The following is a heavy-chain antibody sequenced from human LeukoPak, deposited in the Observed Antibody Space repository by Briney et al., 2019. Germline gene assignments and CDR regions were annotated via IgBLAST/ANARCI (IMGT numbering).Heavy chain of an antibody. CDR2: FDPEDGET. CDR3: ATSSGNYDSSGYSYAFDI. Sequence: ASVKVSCKVSGYTLTELSMHWVRQAPGKGLEWMGGFDPEDGETIYAQKFQGRVTMTEDTSTDTAYMELSSLRSEDTAVYYCATSSGNYDSSGYSYAFDIWGQGTMVTASS. D-gene: IGHD3-22*01. J-gene: IGHJ3*02. CDR1: GYTLTELS. V-gene: IGHV1-24*01.